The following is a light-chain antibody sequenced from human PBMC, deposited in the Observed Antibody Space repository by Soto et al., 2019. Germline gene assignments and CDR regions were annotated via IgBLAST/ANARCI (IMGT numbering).Light chain of an antibody. V-gene: IGKV3-15*01. CDR1: QSVSNK. Sequence: EIVLTQSPGTLSVSPGERVTLSCRASQSVSNKLGWYQHKPGQAPRLLIYDTSTRAAGTPARFTGSGSGTDFTLTISSLQSEDFAVYYCQQYNTWRSISCGQGTRLEIK. J-gene: IGKJ5*01. CDR2: DTS. CDR3: QQYNTWRSIS.